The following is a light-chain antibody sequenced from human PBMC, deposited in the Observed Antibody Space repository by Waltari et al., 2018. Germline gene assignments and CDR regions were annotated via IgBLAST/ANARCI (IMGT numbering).Light chain of an antibody. CDR3: QTGGFGIWV. V-gene: IGLV4-69*01. CDR2: VNSDGSH. J-gene: IGLJ3*02. Sequence: QLMLTQSPSASASLGASVKLTCTLSSGHSSYAIAWHQQQPEKGPRYLMKVNSDGSHIKGDGFPDRFPGSSSGAERYLAISSLQSEDEADYYCQTGGFGIWVFGGGTKLTVL. CDR1: SGHSSYA.